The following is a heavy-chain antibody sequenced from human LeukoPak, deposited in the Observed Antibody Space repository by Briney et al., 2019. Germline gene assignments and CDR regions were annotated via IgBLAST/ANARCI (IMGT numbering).Heavy chain of an antibody. CDR3: ARHSRSPDASDT. V-gene: IGHV4-38-2*01. J-gene: IGHJ3*02. Sequence: SETLSLTCAVSGYSISSGYYWGWIRQPPGKGLEWIGSIYHSGSTYYNPSLKSRVTISVDTSKNQFSLKLISVTAADTAVYYCARHSRSPDASDTWGQGTMVTVSP. CDR2: IYHSGST. CDR1: GYSISSGYY. D-gene: IGHD2/OR15-2a*01.